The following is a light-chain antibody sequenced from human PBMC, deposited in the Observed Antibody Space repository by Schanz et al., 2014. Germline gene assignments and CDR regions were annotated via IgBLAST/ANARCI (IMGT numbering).Light chain of an antibody. CDR1: NSDVGTYHL. CDR3: QSYDSSLSGPYV. Sequence: QSALTQPASVSGSPGQSITFSCTGTNSDVGTYHLVSWYQHHPGKAPKLIIYDATKRPSGISDRFSGSKSGYTASLTISGLQAEDEADYYCQSYDSSLSGPYVFGTGTKLTVL. J-gene: IGLJ1*01. V-gene: IGLV2-14*02. CDR2: DAT.